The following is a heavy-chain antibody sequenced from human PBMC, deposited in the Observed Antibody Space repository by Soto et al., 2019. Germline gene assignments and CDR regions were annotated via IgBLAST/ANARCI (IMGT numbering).Heavy chain of an antibody. Sequence: GALRLSCAASGFTFSSYAMHWVRQAPGKGLEWVAVISYDGSNKYYADSVKGRFTISRDNSKNTLYLQMNSLRAEDTAVYYCARDGYYYDSSGSLDYWGQGTLVTVSS. J-gene: IGHJ4*02. CDR2: ISYDGSNK. CDR1: GFTFSSYA. D-gene: IGHD3-22*01. CDR3: ARDGYYYDSSGSLDY. V-gene: IGHV3-30-3*01.